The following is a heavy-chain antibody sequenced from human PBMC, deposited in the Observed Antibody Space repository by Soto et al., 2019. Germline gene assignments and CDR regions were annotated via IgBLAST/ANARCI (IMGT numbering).Heavy chain of an antibody. CDR3: ARDYTSGWRDFEH. D-gene: IGHD6-19*01. V-gene: IGHV1-3*01. Sequence: QVQLVQSGAEVKKPGASVKVSCKASGYNFGEFSMQWVHQGPQERLEWMGWINAANGAIEYSHKFQGRLTLSTDTSASTAYMELSNLRSEDTAVYYCARDYTSGWRDFEHWGQGTVVTVSS. J-gene: IGHJ4*02. CDR1: GYNFGEFS. CDR2: INAANGAI.